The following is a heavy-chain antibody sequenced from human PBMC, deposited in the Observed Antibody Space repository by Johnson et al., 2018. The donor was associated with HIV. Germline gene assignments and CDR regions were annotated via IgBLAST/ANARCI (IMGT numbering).Heavy chain of an antibody. V-gene: IGHV3-30-3*01. Sequence: QVQLVESGGGLVQPGGSLRLACAASGFTFSSFAMHWVRQAPGKGLEWVAFISYDGTNKYFTDSVRGRFTISRDKSRKTLFLQMNSLRAEDTAMSFCVRRFYDSSACDVWGQGTLVTVSS. CDR3: VRRFYDSSACDV. D-gene: IGHD3-22*01. CDR1: GFTFSSFA. J-gene: IGHJ3*01. CDR2: ISYDGTNK.